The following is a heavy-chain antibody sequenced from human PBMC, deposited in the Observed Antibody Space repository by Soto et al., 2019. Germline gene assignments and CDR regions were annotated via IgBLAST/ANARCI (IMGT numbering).Heavy chain of an antibody. Sequence: QVQLVQSGAEVKKPGSSVKVSCNASGGTFSKCSISWLRQAPGQGLEWMGGIIPVFGTTYYEEKFQGRVTIIADGSTSTAYMELSSLRSADTAVYYCATSSSYIFRGTPAGNHYYYAMDVWGQGTTVTVSS. J-gene: IGHJ6*02. CDR2: IIPVFGTT. CDR3: ATSSSYIFRGTPAGNHYYYAMDV. V-gene: IGHV1-69*01. D-gene: IGHD1-1*01. CDR1: GGTFSKCS.